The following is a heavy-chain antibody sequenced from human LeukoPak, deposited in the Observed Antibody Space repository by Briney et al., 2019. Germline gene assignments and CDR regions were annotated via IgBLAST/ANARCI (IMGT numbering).Heavy chain of an antibody. V-gene: IGHV3-11*04. CDR1: GFTFSDYY. J-gene: IGHJ3*02. Sequence: GGSLRLSCAASGFTFSDYYMSWIRQAPGKGLEWVSYISSSGSTIYYADSVKGRFTISRGNAKNSLYLQMNSLRAEDTAVYYCARARDGYNSGAFDIWGQGTMVTVSS. D-gene: IGHD5-24*01. CDR2: ISSSGSTI. CDR3: ARARDGYNSGAFDI.